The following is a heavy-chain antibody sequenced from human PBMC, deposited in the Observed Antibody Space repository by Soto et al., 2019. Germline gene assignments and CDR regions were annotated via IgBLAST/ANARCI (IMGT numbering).Heavy chain of an antibody. J-gene: IGHJ3*02. CDR2: IHSSGGST. V-gene: IGHV3-23*01. CDR1: GFTFSSYA. D-gene: IGHD6-19*01. Sequence: GGSLRLSCAASGFTFSSYAMSWVRQAPGKGLEWFSSIHSSGGSTYYADSAKGRFTISRDNAKNTLYLQMNSLRAEDTAAYYCAKGGMAGVAGISWGDDAFDMWGQGTMVTVSS. CDR3: AKGGMAGVAGISWGDDAFDM.